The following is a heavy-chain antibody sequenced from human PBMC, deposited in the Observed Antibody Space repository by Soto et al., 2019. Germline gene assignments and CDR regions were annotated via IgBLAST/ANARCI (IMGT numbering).Heavy chain of an antibody. CDR2: ISYDGRNK. V-gene: IGHV3-30*18. D-gene: IGHD3-16*01. CDR1: GFSFSNYG. CDR3: VKGGLERLRARPSDYSGMDV. J-gene: IGHJ6*02. Sequence: GGSLRLSCAASGFSFSNYGMHWVRQAPGKGLEWVALISYDGRNKYYVDSVEGRFTISRDNSKNTLDLQMNSLRVEDTAVYHCVKGGLERLRARPSDYSGMDVWGQGTTVTVSS.